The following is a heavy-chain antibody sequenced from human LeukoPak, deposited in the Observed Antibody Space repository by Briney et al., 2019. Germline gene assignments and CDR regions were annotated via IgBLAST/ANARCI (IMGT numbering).Heavy chain of an antibody. CDR1: GFTFSRFE. Sequence: PGGSLRLSCVASGFTFSRFEMNWVRQAPGKGLEWISHISTGTYIAYTDSVKGRFTISRDNAKNTLYLQMNSLRAEDTAVYYCAKDPPYSSGPGKADYWGQGALVTVSS. CDR2: ISTGTYI. V-gene: IGHV3-48*03. CDR3: AKDPPYSSGPGKADY. J-gene: IGHJ4*02. D-gene: IGHD6-19*01.